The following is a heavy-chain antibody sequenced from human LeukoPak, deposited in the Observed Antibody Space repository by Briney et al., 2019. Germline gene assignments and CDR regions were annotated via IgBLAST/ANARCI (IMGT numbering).Heavy chain of an antibody. D-gene: IGHD2-15*01. CDR3: ARDLRDIVVVVAAQYYYYMDV. J-gene: IGHJ6*03. V-gene: IGHV4-4*07. CDR1: GGSISSYY. Sequence: PSETLSLTCTVSGGSISSYYWSWIRQPAGKGLEWIGRVYTSGSTNYNPSLKSRVTMSVDTSKNQFSLKLSSVTAADTAVYYCARDLRDIVVVVAAQYYYYMDVWGKGTTVTVSS. CDR2: VYTSGST.